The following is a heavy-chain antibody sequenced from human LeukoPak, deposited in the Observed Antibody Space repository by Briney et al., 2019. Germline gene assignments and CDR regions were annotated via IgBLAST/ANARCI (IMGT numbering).Heavy chain of an antibody. CDR3: ARDRDGSNDAFDI. D-gene: IGHD3-10*01. J-gene: IGHJ3*02. Sequence: GGSLRLSCAASGFTFSDYYMSWIRQAPGKGLEWVSYISSSGSTIYYADSVKGRFTISRDNSKNTLYLQMNSLRAEDTAVYYCARDRDGSNDAFDIWGQETMVTVSS. CDR2: ISSSGSTI. V-gene: IGHV3-11*01. CDR1: GFTFSDYY.